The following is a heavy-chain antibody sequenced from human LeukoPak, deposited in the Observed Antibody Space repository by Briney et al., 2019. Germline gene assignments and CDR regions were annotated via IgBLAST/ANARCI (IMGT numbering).Heavy chain of an antibody. D-gene: IGHD3-22*01. Sequence: GASVKVSCKASGGTFSSYAISWVRQAPGQGLEWMGRIIPILGIANYAQKFQGRVTITADKSTSTAYMVLSSLRSEDTAVYYCARPIYDSSGYGGFDYWSQGTLVTVSS. CDR3: ARPIYDSSGYGGFDY. J-gene: IGHJ4*02. CDR2: IIPILGIA. V-gene: IGHV1-69*04. CDR1: GGTFSSYA.